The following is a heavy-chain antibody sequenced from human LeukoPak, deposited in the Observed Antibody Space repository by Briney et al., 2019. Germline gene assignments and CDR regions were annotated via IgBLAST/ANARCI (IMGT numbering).Heavy chain of an antibody. Sequence: SETLSLTCTVSGGSIRTSYLSWIRQPPGKGLEWIGYIHYSGSTNHNPSLKSRVTISVDTYKNQFSLQLSSVTAADTAVYYCARHHGYSSSWTSYYYYYGMDVWGQGTTVTVSS. V-gene: IGHV4-59*08. J-gene: IGHJ6*02. CDR1: GGSIRTSY. CDR2: IHYSGST. D-gene: IGHD6-13*01. CDR3: ARHHGYSSSWTSYYYYYGMDV.